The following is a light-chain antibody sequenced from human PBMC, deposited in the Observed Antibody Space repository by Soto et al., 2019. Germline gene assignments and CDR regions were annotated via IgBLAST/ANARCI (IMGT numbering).Light chain of an antibody. CDR2: DND. Sequence: QSVLTQPPSVSAAPGQKVTISCSGSSSNIGNNYVFWYQQLPGTAPKLLIYDNDKRPSGIPDRFSGSKSGTSATLGITGLQTGDEADYYCATWDRSLRVGVFGGGTQVTVL. V-gene: IGLV1-51*01. CDR3: ATWDRSLRVGV. J-gene: IGLJ2*01. CDR1: SSNIGNNY.